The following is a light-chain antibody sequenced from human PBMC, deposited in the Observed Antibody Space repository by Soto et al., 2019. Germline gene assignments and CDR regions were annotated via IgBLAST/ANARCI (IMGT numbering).Light chain of an antibody. Sequence: DIQMTQSPSSVSASVVDRVTIACRASQGITNRLAWYQQKPGKAPKLLIYEASSLQSGVPSRISGSGSGTDFTLTISSLQPEDFATYYCQQANSFPITFGQGTRREIK. J-gene: IGKJ5*01. CDR1: QGITNR. V-gene: IGKV1D-12*01. CDR3: QQANSFPIT. CDR2: EAS.